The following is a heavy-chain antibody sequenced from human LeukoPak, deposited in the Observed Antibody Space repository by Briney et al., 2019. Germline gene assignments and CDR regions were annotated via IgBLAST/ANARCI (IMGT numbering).Heavy chain of an antibody. Sequence: ASVKVSCKASGYTFTSYGISWVRQAPGQGLEWMGWISAYNGNTNYAQKLQGRVTMTTDTSTSTAYMELRSLRSDDTAVYYCARVEQQLVRALKAFDIWGQGTMVTVSS. CDR1: GYTFTSYG. CDR3: ARVEQQLVRALKAFDI. J-gene: IGHJ3*02. V-gene: IGHV1-18*01. D-gene: IGHD6-13*01. CDR2: ISAYNGNT.